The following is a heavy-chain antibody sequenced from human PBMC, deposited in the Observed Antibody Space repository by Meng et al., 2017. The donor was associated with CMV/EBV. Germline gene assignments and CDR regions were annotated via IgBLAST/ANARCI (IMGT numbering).Heavy chain of an antibody. D-gene: IGHD3-10*01. V-gene: IGHV3-21*01. CDR1: GFPFSNYN. J-gene: IGHJ6*02. CDR3: ARDGRESLGLYMVRGVIGYYGMDV. Sequence: GESLKTSCAASGFPFSNYNINWVRQAPGKGLDWVSSISSCRSYIYHADSVQGRFTLARDNAKNSLYRQMNSLRVEDTAVYYCARDGRESLGLYMVRGVIGYYGMDVWGQGTTVTVSS. CDR2: ISSCRSYI.